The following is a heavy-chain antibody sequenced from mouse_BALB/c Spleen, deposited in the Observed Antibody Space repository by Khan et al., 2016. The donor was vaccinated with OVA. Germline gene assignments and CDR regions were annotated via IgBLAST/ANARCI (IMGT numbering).Heavy chain of an antibody. J-gene: IGHJ3*01. CDR2: ISTYYGDA. CDR1: GYTFTDFA. D-gene: IGHD2-1*01. CDR3: TRRSGHYRFAY. V-gene: IGHV1S137*01. Sequence: QVQLQQSGAELARPGVSVKISCKGSGYTFTDFAMHWVKQSHAKSLEWIGDISTYYGDANYNQNFKGKATMTVDKSSSTAYMELARLTSEDSAIYYCTRRSGHYRFAYWGQGTLVTVSA.